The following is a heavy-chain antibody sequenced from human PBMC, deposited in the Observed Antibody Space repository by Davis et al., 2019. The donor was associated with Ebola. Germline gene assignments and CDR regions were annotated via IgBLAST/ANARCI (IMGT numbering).Heavy chain of an antibody. V-gene: IGHV4-34*01. CDR1: GGSFSGYY. CDR2: INHSGST. Sequence: MPSETLSLTCAVYGGSFSGYYWSWIRQPPGKGLEWIGEINHSGSTNYNPSLKSRVIISVDTYKNQLSLKLSSVTAADTAVYYCARGGGYGGYGMDVWGQGTTVTVSS. CDR3: ARGGGYGGYGMDV. J-gene: IGHJ6*02. D-gene: IGHD2-15*01.